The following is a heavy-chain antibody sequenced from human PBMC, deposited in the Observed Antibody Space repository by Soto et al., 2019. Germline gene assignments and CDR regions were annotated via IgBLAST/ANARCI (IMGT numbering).Heavy chain of an antibody. CDR3: AREVPSGDRHHWFDP. J-gene: IGHJ5*02. CDR2: ISSSSSYI. D-gene: IGHD3-10*01. V-gene: IGHV3-21*01. CDR1: GFTFSSYS. Sequence: LRLSCAASGFTFSSYSMNWVRQAPGKGLEWVSSISSSSSYIYYADSVKGRFTISRDNAKNSLYLQMNSLRAEDTAVYYCAREVPSGDRHHWFDPWGQGTLVTVSS.